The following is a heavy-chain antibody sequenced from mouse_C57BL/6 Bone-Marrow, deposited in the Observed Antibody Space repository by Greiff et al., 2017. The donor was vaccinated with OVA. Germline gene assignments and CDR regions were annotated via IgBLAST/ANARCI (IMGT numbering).Heavy chain of an antibody. CDR1: GYTFTSYG. CDR2: IYPRSGNT. D-gene: IGHD3-2*02. V-gene: IGHV1-81*01. CDR3: ASQLRAY. Sequence: AQLQQSGAELARPGASVKLSCKASGYTFTSYGISWVKQRTGQGLEWIGEIYPRSGNTYYNEKFKGKATLTADKSSSTAYMELRSLTSEDSAVYFCASQLRAYWGQGTLVTVSA. J-gene: IGHJ3*01.